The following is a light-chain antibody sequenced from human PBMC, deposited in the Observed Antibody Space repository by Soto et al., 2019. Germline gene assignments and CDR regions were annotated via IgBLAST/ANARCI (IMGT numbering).Light chain of an antibody. CDR2: DAS. J-gene: IGKJ5*01. CDR1: QNVSSY. Sequence: EIVLTQSPATLSLSPGERATLSCRASQNVSSYLAWYQQKPGQAPRLLIYDASNRATGIPARFSGSGSGTDFTLTISSLEPEDFAVYYCQQYNNWPAITFGQGTRLEIK. V-gene: IGKV3-11*01. CDR3: QQYNNWPAIT.